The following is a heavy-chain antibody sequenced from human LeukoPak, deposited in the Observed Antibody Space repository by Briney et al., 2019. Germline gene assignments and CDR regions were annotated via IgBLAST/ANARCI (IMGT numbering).Heavy chain of an antibody. D-gene: IGHD6-19*01. CDR3: ARDLRYSSGWSASGMDV. V-gene: IGHV1-46*01. CDR2: INPSGGST. Sequence: AASVKVSCKASGYTFTSYYMHWVRQAPGQGLEWMGIINPSGGSTSYAQKFQGRVTMTRDMSTSTAYMDLRSLRSDDTAVYYCARDLRYSSGWSASGMDVWGKGTTVTISS. CDR1: GYTFTSYY. J-gene: IGHJ6*03.